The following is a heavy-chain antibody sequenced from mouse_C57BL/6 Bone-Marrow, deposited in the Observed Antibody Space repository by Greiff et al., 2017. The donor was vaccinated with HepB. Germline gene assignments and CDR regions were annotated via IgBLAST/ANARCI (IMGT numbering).Heavy chain of an antibody. D-gene: IGHD2-4*01. Sequence: QVTLKVSGPGLVQPSQSLSITCTVSGFSLTSYGVHWVRQSPGKGLEWLGVIWSGGSTDYNAAFISRLSISKDNSKSQVFFKMNSLQADDTAIYYCARTDYDGLAWFAYWGQGTLVTVSA. CDR1: GFSLTSYG. CDR2: IWSGGST. CDR3: ARTDYDGLAWFAY. V-gene: IGHV2-2*01. J-gene: IGHJ3*01.